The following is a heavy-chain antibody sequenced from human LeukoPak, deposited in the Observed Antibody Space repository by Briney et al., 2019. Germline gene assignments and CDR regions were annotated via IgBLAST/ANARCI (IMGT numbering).Heavy chain of an antibody. CDR2: ISSSSSYR. J-gene: IGHJ4*02. CDR3: ARDWDGSGTSLDY. CDR1: GFTFSSYS. V-gene: IGHV3-21*01. Sequence: GGSLRLSCAASGFTFSSYSMNWVRQAPGKGLEWVSSISSSSSYRYYADSVKGRFTISRDNAKNSLYLQMNSLRAEDTAVYYCARDWDGSGTSLDYWGQGTLVTVSS. D-gene: IGHD3-10*01.